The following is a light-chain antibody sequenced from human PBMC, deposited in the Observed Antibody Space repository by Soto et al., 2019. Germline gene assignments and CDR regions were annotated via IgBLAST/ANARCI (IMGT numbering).Light chain of an antibody. CDR2: KAS. CDR3: QQYNSYPLT. V-gene: IGKV1-5*03. Sequence: DIQVTQSPSTLSASVGDRVTITCRASQSVTTWLAWYQQKPGKAPKLLIYKASSLESGVPSRFSGSGSGTAFPLTISSLQPADFATYHCQQYNSYPLTFGTGTKVDVQ. CDR1: QSVTTW. J-gene: IGKJ3*01.